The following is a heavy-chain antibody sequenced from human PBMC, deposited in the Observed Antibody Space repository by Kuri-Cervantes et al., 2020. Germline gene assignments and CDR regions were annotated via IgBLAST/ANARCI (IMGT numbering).Heavy chain of an antibody. J-gene: IGHJ6*02. V-gene: IGHV7-4-1*01. CDR2: INTNTGNP. CDR1: GYTFTSYA. Sequence: ASVKVSCKAFGYTFTSYAMNWVRQAPGQGLEWMGWINTNTGNPTYAQGFTGRFVFSLDTSVSTAYLQICSLKAEDTAVYYCARMIVGASRRYYYYGMDVWGQGTTVTVSS. CDR3: ARMIVGASRRYYYYGMDV. D-gene: IGHD1-26*01.